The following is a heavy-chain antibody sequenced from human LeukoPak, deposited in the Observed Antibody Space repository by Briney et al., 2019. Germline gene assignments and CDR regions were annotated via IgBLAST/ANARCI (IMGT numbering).Heavy chain of an antibody. J-gene: IGHJ6*02. CDR1: GYTFNSFG. Sequence: ASVKVSCKASGYTFNSFGISWVRQAPGQGLEWMGWISAYNGNTHHPEKLQGRLTMTADTPTSTAYMELRSLRSDDTAIYYCARDTVMMVGSYYYGKDVWGQGTAVTVSS. CDR2: ISAYNGNT. V-gene: IGHV1-18*01. CDR3: ARDTVMMVGSYYYGKDV. D-gene: IGHD2-15*01.